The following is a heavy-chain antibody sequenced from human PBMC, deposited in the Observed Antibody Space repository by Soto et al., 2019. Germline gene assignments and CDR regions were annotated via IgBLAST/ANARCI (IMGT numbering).Heavy chain of an antibody. V-gene: IGHV5-51*01. CDR2: IFPDDSEN. D-gene: IGHD3-16*01. J-gene: IGHJ4*02. CDR1: GYRFTTYW. CDR3: PRCQYHVSDSHDF. Sequence: GESLKISSKGFGYRFTTYWIAWVRQMPGKGVEWMGTIFPDDSENRYSPTFQGQVTISADKSISTAYLQWRSLKASDSAIYYFPRCQYHVSDSHDFWGQGT.